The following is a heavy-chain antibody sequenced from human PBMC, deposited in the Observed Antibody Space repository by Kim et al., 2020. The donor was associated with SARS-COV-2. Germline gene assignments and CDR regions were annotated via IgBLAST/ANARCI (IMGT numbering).Heavy chain of an antibody. CDR3: ARDRYSGSYYFDY. V-gene: IGHV1-69*13. Sequence: SVKVSCKASGGTFSSYAISWVRQAPGQGLEWMGGIIPIFGTANYAQKFQGRVTITADESTSTAYMELSSLRSEDTAVYYCARDRYSGSYYFDYWGQGTLVTVSS. CDR1: GGTFSSYA. D-gene: IGHD1-26*01. J-gene: IGHJ4*02. CDR2: IIPIFGTA.